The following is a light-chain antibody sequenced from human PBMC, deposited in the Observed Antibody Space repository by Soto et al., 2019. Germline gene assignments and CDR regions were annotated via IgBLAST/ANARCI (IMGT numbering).Light chain of an antibody. Sequence: EIVLTQSPGTLSLSPGERATLSCRASQSVRSRYLAWYQQKPGQAPRLLIYGASSRATGIPDRFSGSGSGTDFTLTITRLEPEDFEVYYCQQYGGSPPVTFGQGTKLEIK. CDR3: QQYGGSPPVT. CDR1: QSVRSRY. V-gene: IGKV3-20*01. CDR2: GAS. J-gene: IGKJ2*01.